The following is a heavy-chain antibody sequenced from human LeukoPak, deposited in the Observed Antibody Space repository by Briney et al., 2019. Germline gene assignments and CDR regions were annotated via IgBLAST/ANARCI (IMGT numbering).Heavy chain of an antibody. J-gene: IGHJ5*02. Sequence: NSSETLSLTCTVSGGSILDSTYYWAWIRQPPGKGLEWIATIFYTGNTHYNPSLKSRVTMSVDTVKNQFSLNLNSVTAADTAVYYCARQSSGYYYGWFDPWGQGTLVIVSS. CDR2: IFYTGNT. V-gene: IGHV4-39*01. CDR1: GGSILDSTYY. CDR3: ARQSSGYYYGWFDP. D-gene: IGHD3-22*01.